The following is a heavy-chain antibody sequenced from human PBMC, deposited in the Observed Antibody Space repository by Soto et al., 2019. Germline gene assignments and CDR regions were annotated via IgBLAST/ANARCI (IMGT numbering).Heavy chain of an antibody. V-gene: IGHV4-34*01. Sequence: SETLCLTYAVDGGSFSGYYWSWIRQPPGKGLEWIGEINHSGSTNYNPSLKSRVTISVDTSKNQFSLKLSSVTAADTAVYYCAAYIAAAGTGAFDIWGQGTMVTVSS. CDR2: INHSGST. CDR1: GGSFSGYY. D-gene: IGHD6-13*01. CDR3: AAYIAAAGTGAFDI. J-gene: IGHJ3*02.